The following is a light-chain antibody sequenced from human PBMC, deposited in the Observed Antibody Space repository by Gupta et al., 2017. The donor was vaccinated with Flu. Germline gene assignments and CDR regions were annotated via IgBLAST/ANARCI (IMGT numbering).Light chain of an antibody. CDR1: QSVSSN. CDR3: QQYNNWLRT. V-gene: IGKV3-15*01. J-gene: IGKJ1*01. Sequence: EIVMPQSPATLSVSPGERATLSCRASQSVSSNLAWYQQKPGQAPRLLIYGASTRATGIPARFSGSGSGTEFTLTISSLQSEDFAVYYCQQYNNWLRTFGQGTKVEIK. CDR2: GAS.